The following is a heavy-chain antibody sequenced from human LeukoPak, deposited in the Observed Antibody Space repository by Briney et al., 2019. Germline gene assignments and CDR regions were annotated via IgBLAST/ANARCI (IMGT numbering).Heavy chain of an antibody. CDR2: IKQDGSER. D-gene: IGHD3-22*01. CDR3: ARDNMIVEAVLYYFDY. Sequence: GGSLRLSXAASGFTFSNYWMSWVRQAPGKGLEWVANIKQDGSERYYVGSVKGRFTFSRDNAKNSLYLQMNSLRAEDTAVYYCARDNMIVEAVLYYFDYWGQGTLVTVSS. J-gene: IGHJ4*02. V-gene: IGHV3-7*01. CDR1: GFTFSNYW.